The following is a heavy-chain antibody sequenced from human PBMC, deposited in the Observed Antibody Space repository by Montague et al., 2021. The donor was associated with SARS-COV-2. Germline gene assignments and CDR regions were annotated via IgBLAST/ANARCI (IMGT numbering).Heavy chain of an antibody. CDR3: VRGIEAAGSYDY. J-gene: IGHJ4*02. CDR2: TYYRSMWKS. V-gene: IGHV6-1*01. Sequence: CAISGDSVSINSATSNWLTQSPPTDLEWLGRTYYRSMWKSDYARSVKSRIAINPDTSKNQFSLQLSSVTPEDTALYYCVRGIEAAGSYDYWGQGTLVTVSS. CDR1: GDSVSINSAT. D-gene: IGHD6-13*01.